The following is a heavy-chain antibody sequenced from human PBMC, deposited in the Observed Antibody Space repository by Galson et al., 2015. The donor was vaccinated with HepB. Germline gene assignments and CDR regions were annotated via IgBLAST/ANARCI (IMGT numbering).Heavy chain of an antibody. D-gene: IGHD2-2*01. CDR3: TRDQPGGYCSSTSCYGPQFHFDS. CDR1: GFTFSSYS. J-gene: IGHJ4*02. CDR2: ISSSSSHI. Sequence: SLRLSCAASGFTFSSYSMNWVRQAPGKGLEWVSSISSSSSHIYYADSMNGRFTISRDNARNSLYLQMNSLRAEDTAVYYCTRDQPGGYCSSTSCYGPQFHFDSWGQGTLVTVSS. V-gene: IGHV3-21*01.